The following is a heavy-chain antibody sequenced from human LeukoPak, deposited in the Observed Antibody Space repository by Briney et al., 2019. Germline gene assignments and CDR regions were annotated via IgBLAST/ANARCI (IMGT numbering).Heavy chain of an antibody. D-gene: IGHD2-2*01. CDR2: INHSGST. V-gene: IGHV4-34*01. J-gene: IGHJ4*02. CDR3: ASTERCSTTCPLDY. Sequence: PAETMSLTCAVYGGSFRGYYWSWIRQPPGKGLEWIGEINHSGSTNYNPSLKSRVTISLDTSMKKFSLKLNSVTAADTAVYYCASTERCSTTCPLDYWGQGTLVTVSS. CDR1: GGSFRGYY.